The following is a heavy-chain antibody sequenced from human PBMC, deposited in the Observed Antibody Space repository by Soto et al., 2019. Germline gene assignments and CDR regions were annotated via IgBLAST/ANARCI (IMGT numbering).Heavy chain of an antibody. Sequence: QVQLVQSGAEVKKPGSSVKVSCKASGGTFSTYTISWVRQAPGQGLEWMARIIPILGITNYAQKFQGRVTSPADKSTSTAYLELSSLRSEDTAVYYCARDNGYYAWGSGRVDWYVDLWGRGTPVTVS. D-gene: IGHD3-16*01. CDR2: IIPILGIT. CDR3: ARDNGYYAWGSGRVDWYVDL. J-gene: IGHJ2*01. CDR1: GGTFSTYT. V-gene: IGHV1-69*08.